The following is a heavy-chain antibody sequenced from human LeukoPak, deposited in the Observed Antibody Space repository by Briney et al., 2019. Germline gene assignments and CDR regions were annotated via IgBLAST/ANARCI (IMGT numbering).Heavy chain of an antibody. D-gene: IGHD3-10*01. V-gene: IGHV4-39*01. CDR3: ARTRYYYNSRSYGAPYYFDY. J-gene: IGHJ4*02. Sequence: PSETLSLTCTVSGGSISSNSYYWGWIRQPPGKELEWIGSIYYSGSTYYNPSLKSRVTISVDTSKNQFSLKLSSVTAADTAVYYCARTRYYYNSRSYGAPYYFDYWGQGTLVTVSS. CDR1: GGSISSNSYY. CDR2: IYYSGST.